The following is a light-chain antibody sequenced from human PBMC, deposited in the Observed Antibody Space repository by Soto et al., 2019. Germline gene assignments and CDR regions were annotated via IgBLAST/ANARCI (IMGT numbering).Light chain of an antibody. CDR3: KSYDSSLSALYV. V-gene: IGLV1-40*01. CDR2: DNI. J-gene: IGLJ1*01. Sequence: QSVLTQPPSVSGAPGQRVTISCTGSSSDIGAGHDVHWYQQLPGTAPKLLIYDNINRPSGVPDRFSGSKSGTSASLAITGLQAEDEADYYCKSYDSSLSALYVFGTGTKVTVL. CDR1: SSDIGAGHD.